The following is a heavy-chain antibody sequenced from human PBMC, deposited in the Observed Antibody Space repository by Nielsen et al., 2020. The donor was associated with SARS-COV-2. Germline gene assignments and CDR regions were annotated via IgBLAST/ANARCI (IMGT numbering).Heavy chain of an antibody. CDR3: AKDLPTNVVVAATAVTTLRYFDY. V-gene: IGHV3-23*01. J-gene: IGHJ4*02. D-gene: IGHD2-15*01. CDR2: ITRSGGST. Sequence: GESLKISCAASGFTFNSYTMSWVRQAPGKGLEWVSAITRSGGSTYYADSVKGRFTISRDNSKNTLYLQMNSLRAEDTAVYYCAKDLPTNVVVAATAVTTLRYFDYWGQGTLVTVSS. CDR1: GFTFNSYT.